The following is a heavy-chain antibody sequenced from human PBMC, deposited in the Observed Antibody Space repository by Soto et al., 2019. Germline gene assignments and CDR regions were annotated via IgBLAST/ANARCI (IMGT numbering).Heavy chain of an antibody. Sequence: GGSLRLSCAASGFTFSSYAMSWVRQAPGKGLEWVSTVSGNGNGDGTYYTDSVKGRFTISRDNSKNTLYLQMDSLRAEDTAVYYCAKDLGIASAGTLFDCWGQGTRVTVSS. CDR3: AKDLGIASAGTLFDC. CDR1: GFTFSSYA. D-gene: IGHD6-13*01. CDR2: VSGNGNGDGT. V-gene: IGHV3-23*01. J-gene: IGHJ4*02.